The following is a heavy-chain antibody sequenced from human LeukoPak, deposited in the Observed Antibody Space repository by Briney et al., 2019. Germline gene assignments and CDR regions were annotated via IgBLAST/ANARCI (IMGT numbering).Heavy chain of an antibody. Sequence: PSETLSLTCAVSGGSISSSNWWSWVRQPPGKGLEWIGEIYHSGSTYYNPSLKSRVTILVDRSKNQFSLKLSSVTAADTAVYYCAQGDNWFDPWGQGTLVTVSS. V-gene: IGHV4-4*02. CDR2: IYHSGST. J-gene: IGHJ5*02. CDR1: GGSISSSNW. CDR3: AQGDNWFDP. D-gene: IGHD3-16*01.